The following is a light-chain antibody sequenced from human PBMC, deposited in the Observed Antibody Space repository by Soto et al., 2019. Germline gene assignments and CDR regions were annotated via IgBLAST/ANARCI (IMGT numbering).Light chain of an antibody. CDR2: GAS. Sequence: EIVMTKSPATLSVSPGERATLSCRASQSVSSNLAWYQQKPGQAPRLLIYGASNRATGIPARFSGSGSGTECTLAISSLQSEDFAVYYCNQYKNWPRYTFGQGTKLEIK. J-gene: IGKJ2*01. CDR3: NQYKNWPRYT. V-gene: IGKV3-15*01. CDR1: QSVSSN.